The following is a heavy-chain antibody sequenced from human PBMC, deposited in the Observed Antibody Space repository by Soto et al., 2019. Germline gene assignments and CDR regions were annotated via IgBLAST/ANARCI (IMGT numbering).Heavy chain of an antibody. Sequence: PSETLSLTCAVSGGSISSGGYSWSWIRQPPGKGLEWIGYIYHSGSTYYNPSLKSRVTISVDRSKNQFSLKLSSVTAADTAVYYCARGYGSGSYDYFDYWGQGTLVTVSS. J-gene: IGHJ4*02. CDR3: ARGYGSGSYDYFDY. CDR1: GGSISSGGYS. CDR2: IYHSGST. V-gene: IGHV4-30-2*01. D-gene: IGHD3-10*01.